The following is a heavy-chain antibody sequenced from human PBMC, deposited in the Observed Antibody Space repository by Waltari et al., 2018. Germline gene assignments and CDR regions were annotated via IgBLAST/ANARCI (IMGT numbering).Heavy chain of an antibody. V-gene: IGHV1-69*05. D-gene: IGHD3-10*01. CDR1: GGTFSSYA. CDR2: IIPIFGTA. J-gene: IGHJ6*02. CDR3: AGGRITRVQGAPRGRGMDV. Sequence: QVQLVQSGAEVKKPGSSVKVSCKASGGTFSSYAISWVRQAPGQGLEWMGGIIPIFGTANYAQKYKGRVTITTDEATSTAYMELSSLRAEDTAVYYCAGGRITRVQGAPRGRGMDVWGQGTTVTVSS.